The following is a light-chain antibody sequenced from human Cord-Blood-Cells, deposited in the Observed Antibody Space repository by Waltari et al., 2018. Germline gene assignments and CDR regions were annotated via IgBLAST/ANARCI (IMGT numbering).Light chain of an antibody. V-gene: IGKV3-11*01. CDR3: QQRSNWPPAT. CDR1: QSVSSY. Sequence: EIVLTQSPATLSLSPGERATLSCRASQSVSSYLAWYQQKPGQDPRLLIYDASNRATGIPARFSGSGSGTDFTLTISSLEPEDFAVYYCQQRSNWPPATFGGGTKVEIK. CDR2: DAS. J-gene: IGKJ4*01.